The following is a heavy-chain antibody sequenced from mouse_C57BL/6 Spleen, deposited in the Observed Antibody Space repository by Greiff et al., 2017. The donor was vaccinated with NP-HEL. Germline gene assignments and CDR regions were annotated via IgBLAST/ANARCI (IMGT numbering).Heavy chain of an antibody. V-gene: IGHV1-26*01. D-gene: IGHD1-1*01. CDR1: GYTFTDYY. CDR2: INPNNGGT. Sequence: EVQLQQSGPELVKPGASVKISCKASGYTFTDYYMNWVKPSHGKSLEWIGDINPNNGGTSYNQKFKGKATLTVDKSSSTAYMELRSLTSEDSAVYYCARWTLRYEAMDYWGQGTSVTVSS. J-gene: IGHJ4*01. CDR3: ARWTLRYEAMDY.